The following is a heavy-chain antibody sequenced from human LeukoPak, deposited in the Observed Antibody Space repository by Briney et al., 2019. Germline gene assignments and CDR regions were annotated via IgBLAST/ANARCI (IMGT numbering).Heavy chain of an antibody. D-gene: IGHD6-13*01. CDR3: AREVSAAAGRYYYYYYMDV. V-gene: IGHV4-39*07. Sequence: SETLSLTCAVYGGSFSSGSYSWGWIRQPPGKGLEWIGSIHSSGSTYYNPSLKSRVTISVDTSKNQFSLKLSSVTAADTAVYYCAREVSAAAGRYYYYYYMDVWGKGTTVTVSS. CDR2: IHSSGST. J-gene: IGHJ6*03. CDR1: GGSFSSGSYS.